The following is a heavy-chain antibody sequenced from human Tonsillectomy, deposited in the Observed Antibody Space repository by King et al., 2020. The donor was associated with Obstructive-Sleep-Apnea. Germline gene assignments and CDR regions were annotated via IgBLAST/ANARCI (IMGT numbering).Heavy chain of an antibody. Sequence: MQLQESGPGLVKPSETLSLTCTVSGGSCNNFYWSWIRQPPGKGLEWSGYINYSGSANYNPSLKSRVTLSVDTSNNQFSLKLRSVTAADTAVYFCARQFEYPFYFDSWGQGTLVTVSS. CDR3: ARQFEYPFYFDS. D-gene: IGHD2/OR15-2a*01. V-gene: IGHV4-59*08. CDR2: INYSGSA. J-gene: IGHJ4*02. CDR1: GGSCNNFY.